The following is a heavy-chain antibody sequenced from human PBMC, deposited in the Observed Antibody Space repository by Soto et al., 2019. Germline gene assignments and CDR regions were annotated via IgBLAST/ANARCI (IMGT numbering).Heavy chain of an antibody. CDR3: ASLGAVYGDHPHYFEN. CDR2: IQYRGST. Sequence: SETLSLTCSVSDDSITSGAYYWGLIRQPPGKGLEWIGNIQYRGSTYYNPSLKSRVTMSVDTTNNQYSLKLSSVTAADTAVYYCASLGAVYGDHPHYFENWGQGTLVTVSS. V-gene: IGHV4-39*07. J-gene: IGHJ4*02. D-gene: IGHD4-17*01. CDR1: DDSITSGAYY.